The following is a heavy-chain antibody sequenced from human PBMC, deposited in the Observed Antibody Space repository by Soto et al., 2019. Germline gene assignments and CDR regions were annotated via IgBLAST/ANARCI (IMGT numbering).Heavy chain of an antibody. CDR1: GGSFSGYY. CDR2: INHSGST. CDR3: ARGSRYFDWLLPEYDY. Sequence: PSETLSLTCAVYGGSFSGYYWSWIRQPPGKGLEWIGEINHSGSTNYNPSLKSRVTISVDTSKNQFSLKLSSVTAADTAVYYCARGSRYFDWLLPEYDYWGQGTLVTVSS. J-gene: IGHJ4*02. D-gene: IGHD3-9*01. V-gene: IGHV4-34*01.